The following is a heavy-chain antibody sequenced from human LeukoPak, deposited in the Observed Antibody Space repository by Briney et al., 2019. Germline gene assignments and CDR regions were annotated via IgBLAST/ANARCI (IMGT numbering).Heavy chain of an antibody. J-gene: IGHJ4*02. CDR3: ARGGRSGHRYFDY. CDR1: EYTFTDYY. D-gene: IGHD2-15*01. Sequence: ASVKVSCKASEYTFTDYYIHWIRQAPGQGLEWMGRISPNTGGTDHAQEFRDKITMTRDTSISTAYIELSRLISDDTAVYYCARGGRSGHRYFDYWGQGTLVTVSS. CDR2: ISPNTGGT. V-gene: IGHV1-2*06.